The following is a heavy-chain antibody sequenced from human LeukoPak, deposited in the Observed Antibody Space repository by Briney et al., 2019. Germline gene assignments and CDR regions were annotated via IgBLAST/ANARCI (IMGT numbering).Heavy chain of an antibody. D-gene: IGHD3-10*01. V-gene: IGHV3-21*01. Sequence: GGSLRLSCAASGFTFSSYSMNWVRQAPGKGLEWVSSISSSSSYIYYADSVKGRFTISGDNAKNSLYLQMNSLRAEDTAVYYCAREIGGSGSYYTFTEHNDYWGQGTLVTVSS. CDR2: ISSSSSYI. CDR3: AREIGGSGSYYTFTEHNDY. CDR1: GFTFSSYS. J-gene: IGHJ4*02.